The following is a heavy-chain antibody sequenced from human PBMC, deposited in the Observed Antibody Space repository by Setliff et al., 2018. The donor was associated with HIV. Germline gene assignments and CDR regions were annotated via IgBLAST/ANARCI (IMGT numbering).Heavy chain of an antibody. CDR2: IYYSGSA. CDR1: GGSISSSSYY. D-gene: IGHD4-17*01. Sequence: SETLSLTCTVSGGSISSSSYYWGWIRQPPGKGLEGIGSIYYSGSAYYSPSLKSRVTISVDTSKNQFSLKLSSVTAADTAVYYCARYDYGDFDYWGQGTPVTVSS. V-gene: IGHV4-39*01. J-gene: IGHJ4*02. CDR3: ARYDYGDFDY.